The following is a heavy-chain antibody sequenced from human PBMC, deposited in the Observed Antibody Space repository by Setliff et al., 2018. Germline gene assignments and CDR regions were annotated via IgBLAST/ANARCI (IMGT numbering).Heavy chain of an antibody. CDR2: TIPNFGTT. D-gene: IGHD5-18*01. CDR3: AREGVDTRSSTDYRYYMDV. Sequence: SVKVSCKASGGTFSSYGISWVRQAPGLGLEWLGGTIPNFGTTNYAQEFQGRVTIITDESTSTAYMELSSLRFEDTAVYYCAREGVDTRSSTDYRYYMDVWGKGTTVTVSS. CDR1: GGTFSSYG. J-gene: IGHJ6*03. V-gene: IGHV1-69*05.